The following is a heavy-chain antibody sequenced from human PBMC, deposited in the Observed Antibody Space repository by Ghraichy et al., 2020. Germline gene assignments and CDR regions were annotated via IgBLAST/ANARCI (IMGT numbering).Heavy chain of an antibody. V-gene: IGHV3-23*01. CDR2: NTVSGGRT. D-gene: IGHD2-2*01. Sequence: ETLSLTCAASGFTFNNYAMSWVRQAPGKGLEWVSLNTVSGGRTSYADSVKGRFTISLDPSKTTMYLQMNSLRAEDTAKYYCAKTTAVHYYYGLDVWGQGTTVTVSS. CDR3: AKTTAVHYYYGLDV. CDR1: GFTFNNYA. J-gene: IGHJ6*02.